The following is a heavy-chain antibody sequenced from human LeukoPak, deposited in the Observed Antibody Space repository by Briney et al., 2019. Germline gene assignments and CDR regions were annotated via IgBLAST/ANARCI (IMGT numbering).Heavy chain of an antibody. Sequence: SETLSLTCAVYGGSFSGYYWSWIRQPPGKGLEWIGEINHSGSTNYNPSLKSRVTISVDTSKNQFSLKLSSVTAADTAVYYCARNPNYSNKNYYYYYMDVWGKGTTVTVSS. D-gene: IGHD4-11*01. J-gene: IGHJ6*03. CDR3: ARNPNYSNKNYYYYYMDV. V-gene: IGHV4-34*01. CDR1: GGSFSGYY. CDR2: INHSGST.